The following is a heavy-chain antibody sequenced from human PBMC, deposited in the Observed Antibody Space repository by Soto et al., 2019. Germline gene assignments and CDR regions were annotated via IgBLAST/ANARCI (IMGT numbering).Heavy chain of an antibody. V-gene: IGHV4-39*01. Sequence: SETLSLTCTVSGGSFSSRTYYWGWIRQPPGKGLEWIGSIYYSGSTYYNPSLKSRVTISVDTSKNQFSLKLSSVTAADTAVYYCRGVVPALYYYYGMDVWGQGTTVTVSS. D-gene: IGHD2-2*01. J-gene: IGHJ6*02. CDR2: IYYSGST. CDR3: RGVVPALYYYYGMDV. CDR1: GGSFSSRTYY.